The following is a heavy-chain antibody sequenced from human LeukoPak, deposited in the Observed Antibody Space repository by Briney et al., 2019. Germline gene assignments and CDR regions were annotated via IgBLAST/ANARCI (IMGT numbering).Heavy chain of an antibody. D-gene: IGHD6-6*01. CDR2: INPTGGST. CDR1: GYTFPGYF. Sequence: GASVKVSCKASGYTFPGYFMHWVRQAPAQGLEWMGIINPTGGSTTYAQKFQGRVTMTRDTSTSTVYMELSSLRSDDTAVYYCARTAARRFDYWGQGTLVTVSS. CDR3: ARTAARRFDY. V-gene: IGHV1-46*01. J-gene: IGHJ4*02.